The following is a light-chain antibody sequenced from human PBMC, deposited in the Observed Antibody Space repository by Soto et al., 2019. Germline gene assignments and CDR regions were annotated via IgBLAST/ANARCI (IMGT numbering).Light chain of an antibody. CDR3: SSYTSSSTDV. V-gene: IGLV1-40*01. Sequence: QSVLTQPPSVSGAPGQSVTMSCTGSSSNIGAGYDVHWYQQLPGTAPKLLISGNSNRPSGVSNRFSGSKSGNTASLTISGLQAEDEAEYYCSSYTSSSTDVFGTGTKVTVL. J-gene: IGLJ1*01. CDR2: GNS. CDR1: SSNIGAGYD.